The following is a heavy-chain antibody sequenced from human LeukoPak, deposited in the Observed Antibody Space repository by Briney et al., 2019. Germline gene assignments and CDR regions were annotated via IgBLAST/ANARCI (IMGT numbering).Heavy chain of an antibody. J-gene: IGHJ4*02. Sequence: GGSLRLSCAASGFIFSAYAMSWIRQAPGKGLEWVSSISGGGGSLYYGDSVRGRFTISRDNSKNTLYLQMSSLRAEDTAVYYCAKGSGTYYGDYSFDYWGQGTLVTVSS. CDR1: GFIFSAYA. CDR2: ISGGGGSL. CDR3: AKGSGTYYGDYSFDY. D-gene: IGHD4-17*01. V-gene: IGHV3-23*01.